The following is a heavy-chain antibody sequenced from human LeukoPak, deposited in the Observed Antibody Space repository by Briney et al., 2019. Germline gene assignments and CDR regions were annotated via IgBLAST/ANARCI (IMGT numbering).Heavy chain of an antibody. CDR1: GGSISSGGYY. V-gene: IGHV4-31*03. CDR2: IYYSGST. CDR3: ARAKMTTSAFDI. D-gene: IGHD5-24*01. Sequence: SQTLSLTCTVSGGSISSGGYYWSWIRQHPGKGLEWIGYIYYSGSTYYNPSLKSRVTISVDTSKNQFSLKLSSVTAADTAVYYCARAKMTTSAFDIWGQGTMVTVPS. J-gene: IGHJ3*02.